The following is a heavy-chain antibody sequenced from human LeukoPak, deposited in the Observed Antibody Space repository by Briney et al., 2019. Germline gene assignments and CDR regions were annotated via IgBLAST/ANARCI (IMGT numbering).Heavy chain of an antibody. D-gene: IGHD1-26*01. Sequence: SETLSLTCTVSGGSIASGSFYWSWVRQPAGKGLEWIGHIYTSGTTKYNPSLWSRVTMSLDTTKNQFSLKLSSVTAADTAMYFCASEWVSFYIDVWGKGTSVTVSS. CDR3: ASEWVSFYIDV. V-gene: IGHV4-61*09. CDR2: IYTSGTT. CDR1: GGSIASGSFY. J-gene: IGHJ6*03.